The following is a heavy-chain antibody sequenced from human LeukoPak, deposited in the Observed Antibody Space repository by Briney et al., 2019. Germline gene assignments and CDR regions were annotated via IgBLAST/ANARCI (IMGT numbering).Heavy chain of an antibody. CDR2: ISGGGGST. Sequence: GGSLRLSCAASGFTFSSYAMSWVRQAPGKGLEWVSTISGGGGSTYYSDSVKGRFTISRDNSKNTLYLQMNSLRAEDTAIYYCAKENWGYNWKYDSSGSGINYWGQGTLVTFSS. D-gene: IGHD3-22*01. CDR1: GFTFSSYA. J-gene: IGHJ4*02. CDR3: AKENWGYNWKYDSSGSGINY. V-gene: IGHV3-23*01.